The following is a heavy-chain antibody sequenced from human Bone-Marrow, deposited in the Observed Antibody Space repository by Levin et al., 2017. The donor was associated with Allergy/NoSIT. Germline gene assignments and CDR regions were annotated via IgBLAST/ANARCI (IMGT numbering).Heavy chain of an antibody. D-gene: IGHD6-6*01. J-gene: IGHJ6*02. CDR2: IKQDGSES. CDR1: EFTFSNYW. CDR3: ARVAARNIYYYYGMDV. Sequence: GGSLRLSCAASEFTFSNYWMSWVRQSXGKGLEWVANIKQDGSESYYVHSVRGRFTISRDNANKSLYLQMNGLRAEDTAVYYCARVAARNIYYYYGMDVWGQGTTVTVSS. V-gene: IGHV3-7*01.